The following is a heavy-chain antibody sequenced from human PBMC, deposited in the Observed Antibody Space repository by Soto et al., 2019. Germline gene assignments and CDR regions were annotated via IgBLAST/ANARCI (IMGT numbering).Heavy chain of an antibody. CDR3: VRKVAGTFYYMDV. CDR2: IKQDGSEK. Sequence: GGSLRLSCAASGFTFSSYWMSWVRQAPGEGLEWVANIKQDGSEKYYVDSVKGRFTISRDNAKNSLYLQMNSLRAEDTAVYYCVRKVAGTFYYMDVWGKGTTVTVSS. V-gene: IGHV3-7*01. D-gene: IGHD6-19*01. CDR1: GFTFSSYW. J-gene: IGHJ6*03.